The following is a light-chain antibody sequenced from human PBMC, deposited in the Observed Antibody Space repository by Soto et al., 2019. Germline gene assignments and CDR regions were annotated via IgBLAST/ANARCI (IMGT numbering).Light chain of an antibody. CDR1: SSDVGGYSY. J-gene: IGLJ1*01. CDR2: DVS. CDR3: ASYTTSSTYV. Sequence: QSALTQPASVSGSPGQSIAISCTGTSSDVGGYSYVSWYQQQPGKAPKLAISDVSNRPSGVSDRFSGSKSGNTASLTISGLQTEDAADYYCASYTTSSTYVFGTGTKVTVL. V-gene: IGLV2-14*01.